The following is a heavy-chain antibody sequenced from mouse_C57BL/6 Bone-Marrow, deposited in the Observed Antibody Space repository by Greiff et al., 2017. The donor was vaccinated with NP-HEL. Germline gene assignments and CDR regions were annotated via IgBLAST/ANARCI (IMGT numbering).Heavy chain of an antibody. V-gene: IGHV1-54*01. CDR1: GYAFTNYL. J-gene: IGHJ3*01. CDR2: INPGSGGT. D-gene: IGHD2-4*01. Sequence: VQLVESGAELVRPGTSVKVSCKASGYAFTNYLIEWVKQRPGQGLEWIGVINPGSGGTNYNEKFKGKATLTADKSSSTAYMQLSSLTSEDSAVYFCARWNYDSSFAYWGQGTLVTVSA. CDR3: ARWNYDSSFAY.